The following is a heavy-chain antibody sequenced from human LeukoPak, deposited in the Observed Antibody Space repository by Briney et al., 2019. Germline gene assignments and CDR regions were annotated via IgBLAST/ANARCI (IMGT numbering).Heavy chain of an antibody. CDR1: GFTFSSHA. CDR2: IRSKTDGGTT. J-gene: IGHJ4*02. D-gene: IGHD3-16*01. Sequence: GGSLRLSCAASGFTFSSHAMSWVRQAPGKGLEWVGRIRSKTDGGTTDYAAPVKGRFTISRDDSKNTLYLQMNSLKTEDTAVYYCTTDFDPIGAYWGQGTLVTVSS. CDR3: TTDFDPIGAY. V-gene: IGHV3-15*01.